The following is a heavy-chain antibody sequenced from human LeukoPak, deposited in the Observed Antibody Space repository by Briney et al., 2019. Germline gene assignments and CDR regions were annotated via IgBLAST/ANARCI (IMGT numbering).Heavy chain of an antibody. V-gene: IGHV2-70*04. D-gene: IGHD3-22*01. CDR3: ARTLYYYDSSGYYNTGDDAFDI. J-gene: IGHJ3*02. CDR2: INWDDDK. CDR1: GFSLSTSGMR. Sequence: ESGPTLVNPTQTLTLTCTFSGFSLSTSGMRVSWIRQPPGKALEWLARINWDDDKFYSTSLKTRLTISKDTAKNQVVLTITNIDPVDTATYYCARTLYYYDSSGYYNTGDDAFDIWGQGTMVTVSS.